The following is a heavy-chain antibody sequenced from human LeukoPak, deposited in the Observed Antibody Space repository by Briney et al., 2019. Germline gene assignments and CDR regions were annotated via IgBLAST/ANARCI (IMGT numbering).Heavy chain of an antibody. V-gene: IGHV3-21*01. D-gene: IGHD6-19*01. Sequence: PGGSLRLSCAASGFTFSSYSMNWVRQAPGKGLEWVSSISSSSSYIYYADSVKGRFTISRDNAKNSLYLQMNSLRAEDTAVYYCAQLQWLALWFDPWGQGTLVTVSS. CDR1: GFTFSSYS. CDR3: AQLQWLALWFDP. CDR2: ISSSSSYI. J-gene: IGHJ5*02.